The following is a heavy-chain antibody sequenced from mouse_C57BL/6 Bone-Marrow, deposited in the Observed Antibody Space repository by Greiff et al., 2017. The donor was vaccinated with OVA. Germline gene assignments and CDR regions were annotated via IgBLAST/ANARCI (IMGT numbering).Heavy chain of an antibody. Sequence: EVKLVESGPELVKPGASVKISCKASGYSFTGYYMHWVKQSSEKSLEWIGEINPSTGGTSYNQKFKGKATLTVDKSSSTAYMQLKSLTSEDSAVYYCARSGGFDYWGQGTTLTVSS. CDR2: INPSTGGT. V-gene: IGHV1-43*01. CDR3: ARSGGFDY. CDR1: GYSFTGYY. D-gene: IGHD4-1*01. J-gene: IGHJ2*01.